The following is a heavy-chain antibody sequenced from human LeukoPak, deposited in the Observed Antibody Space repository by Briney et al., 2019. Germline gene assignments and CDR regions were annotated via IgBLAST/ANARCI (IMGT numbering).Heavy chain of an antibody. Sequence: ASVKVSCKASGGTFSSYAISWVRQAPGQGLEWMGGIIPIFGTANYAQKFQGRVTITADKSTSTAYMELSSLRSEDTAVYYCARVNPEYDYVSGSYRYSPMDVWGKGTTVTVSS. CDR1: GGTFSSYA. CDR2: IIPIFGTA. V-gene: IGHV1-69*06. D-gene: IGHD3-16*02. CDR3: ARVNPEYDYVSGSYRYSPMDV. J-gene: IGHJ6*04.